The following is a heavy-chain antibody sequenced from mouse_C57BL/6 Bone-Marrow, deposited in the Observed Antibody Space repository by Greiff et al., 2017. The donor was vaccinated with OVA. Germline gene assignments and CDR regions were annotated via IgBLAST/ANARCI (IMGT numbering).Heavy chain of an antibody. CDR2: IYPGSGST. CDR1: GYTFTSYW. Sequence: VQLQQPGAELVKPGASVKMSCKASGYTFTSYWITWVKQRPGQGLEWIGDIYPGSGSTNYNEKFKSKATLTVDTSSSTAYMQLSSLTSEYSAVYYCARHDYGSGAWFAYWGQGTLVTVSA. V-gene: IGHV1-55*01. J-gene: IGHJ3*01. D-gene: IGHD1-1*01. CDR3: ARHDYGSGAWFAY.